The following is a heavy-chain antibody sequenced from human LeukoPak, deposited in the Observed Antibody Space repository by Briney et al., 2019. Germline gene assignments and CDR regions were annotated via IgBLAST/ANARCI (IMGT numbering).Heavy chain of an antibody. V-gene: IGHV3-30*18. CDR1: GFTFSSYG. J-gene: IGHJ4*02. Sequence: GGSLRLSCAASGFTFSSYGMHWVRQAPGKGLEWEAVISYDGSNKYYADSVKGRFTISRDNSKNTLYLQMNSLRAEDTAVYYCAKGYSGYDWSLVDYWGQGTLVTVSS. CDR2: ISYDGSNK. CDR3: AKGYSGYDWSLVDY. D-gene: IGHD5-12*01.